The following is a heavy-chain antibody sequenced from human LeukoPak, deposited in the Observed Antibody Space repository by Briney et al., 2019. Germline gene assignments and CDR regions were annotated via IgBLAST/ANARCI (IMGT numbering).Heavy chain of an antibody. J-gene: IGHJ4*02. V-gene: IGHV4-34*01. Sequence: PSETLSLTCAVYGGSFSGYYWSWIRQPPGKGLEWIGEINHSGSTNYNPSLKSRVTISVDTSKDRFSLKLSSVTAADTAVYYCARHIGSYYDYWGQGTLVTVSS. D-gene: IGHD1-26*01. CDR2: INHSGST. CDR1: GGSFSGYY. CDR3: ARHIGSYYDY.